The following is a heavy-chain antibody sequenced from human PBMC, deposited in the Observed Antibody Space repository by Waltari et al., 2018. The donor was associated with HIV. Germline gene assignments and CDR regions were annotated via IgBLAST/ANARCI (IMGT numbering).Heavy chain of an antibody. Sequence: EVQLVESGGGLVKPGGSLRLSCAASGFTFSSYSMNWVRQAPGKGLEWVSSISSSSSYIYYADSVKGRFTISRDNAKNSLYLQMNSLRAEDTAVYYCARDRYSSSYGMDVWGQGTTVTVSS. D-gene: IGHD6-6*01. V-gene: IGHV3-21*01. J-gene: IGHJ6*02. CDR3: ARDRYSSSYGMDV. CDR2: ISSSSSYI. CDR1: GFTFSSYS.